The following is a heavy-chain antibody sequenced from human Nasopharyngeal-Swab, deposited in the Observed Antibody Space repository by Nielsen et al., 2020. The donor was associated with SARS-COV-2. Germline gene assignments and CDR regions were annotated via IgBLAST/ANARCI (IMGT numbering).Heavy chain of an antibody. CDR1: GDSVSNDIVY. D-gene: IGHD4-23*01. Sequence: SETLSLTWSVAGDSVSNDIVYWSWIRQPPGKGLEWLGYIHYDGSANYNPSLKSRVSMSVDTSRNQCSLKVTSVTAADTAVFYCARDYGGNSGFDYWGQGILVTVSS. CDR3: ARDYGGNSGFDY. J-gene: IGHJ4*02. V-gene: IGHV4-61*01. CDR2: IHYDGSA.